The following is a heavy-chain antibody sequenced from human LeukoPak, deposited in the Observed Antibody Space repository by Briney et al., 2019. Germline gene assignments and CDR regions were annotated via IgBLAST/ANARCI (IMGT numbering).Heavy chain of an antibody. Sequence: SETLSHTCTVSGGSISSYFWSWIRQPPGKGLEWIGYIYYSGSTNYNPSLKSRVTISIDTSKNQFSLKLSSVTAADTAVYYCARNVLLWFGTTRNWFDTWGERTLVTVSS. CDR2: IYYSGST. V-gene: IGHV4-59*08. D-gene: IGHD3-10*01. CDR1: GGSISSYF. J-gene: IGHJ5*02. CDR3: ARNVLLWFGTTRNWFDT.